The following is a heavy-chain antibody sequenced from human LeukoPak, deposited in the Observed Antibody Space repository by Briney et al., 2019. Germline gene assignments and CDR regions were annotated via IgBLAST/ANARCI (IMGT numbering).Heavy chain of an antibody. CDR1: GGTFSSYA. CDR2: IIPIFGTA. CDR3: ARVDYSNDFDI. V-gene: IGHV1-69*05. D-gene: IGHD4-11*01. Sequence: GASVKVSCKASGGTFSSYAISWVRQAPGQGLEWMGGIIPIFGTANYAQKFQGRVTITTDESTSTAYMELSSLRSEDTAVYFCARVDYSNDFDIWGQGTMVTVSS. J-gene: IGHJ3*02.